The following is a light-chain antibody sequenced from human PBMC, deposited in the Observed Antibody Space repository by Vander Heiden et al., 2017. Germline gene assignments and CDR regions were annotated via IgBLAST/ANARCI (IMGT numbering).Light chain of an antibody. J-gene: IGKJ2*01. CDR2: DAP. V-gene: IGKV3-11*01. CDR3: QQRSNWRET. Sequence: EIVLTQSPATLSLSPGERATLSCRASQSVSSYLAWYQQKPGQAPRLLIYDAPNRATGIPARFSGSGSGTDFTLTISSLEPEDFAVYYCQQRSNWRETFGQGTKLEIK. CDR1: QSVSSY.